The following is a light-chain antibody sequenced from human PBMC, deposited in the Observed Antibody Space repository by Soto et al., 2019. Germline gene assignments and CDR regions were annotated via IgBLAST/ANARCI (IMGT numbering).Light chain of an antibody. CDR2: LEGSGSY. Sequence: QAVLTQSSSASASLGSSVKLTCTLSSGHSTNIIAWHQQQPGKAPRYLMKLEGSGSYNKGSGVPDRFSGSSSGADRYLTISNLQSDDESEYYCETWDSNTRVFGGGTKLTVL. CDR1: SGHSTNI. J-gene: IGLJ3*02. CDR3: ETWDSNTRV. V-gene: IGLV4-60*03.